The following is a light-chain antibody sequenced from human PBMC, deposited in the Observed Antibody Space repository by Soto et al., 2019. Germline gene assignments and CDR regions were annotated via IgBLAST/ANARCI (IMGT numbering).Light chain of an antibody. Sequence: EIVLTQSPSTLSLSPGERATLSCRASQSVRSYLAWYQQKPGQAPTLLIYDASNRATGIPPRFSGSGSGTDFSLTIISSEPPDFAVYYCQQRSNWPPFTFGPGTKVDIK. CDR1: QSVRSY. J-gene: IGKJ3*01. CDR2: DAS. CDR3: QQRSNWPPFT. V-gene: IGKV3-11*01.